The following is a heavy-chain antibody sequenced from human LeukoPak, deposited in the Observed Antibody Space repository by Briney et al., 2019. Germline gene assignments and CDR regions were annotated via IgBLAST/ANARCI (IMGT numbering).Heavy chain of an antibody. CDR3: ARLYHRDGYKLDY. J-gene: IGHJ4*02. D-gene: IGHD5-24*01. CDR2: IYTSGST. V-gene: IGHV4-61*02. CDR1: GGSISSGSYY. Sequence: NTSETLSLTCTVSGGSISSGSYYWSWIRQPAGKGLEWIGRIYTSGSTNYNPSLKSRVTISVDTSKNQFSLKLSSVTAADTAVYYCARLYHRDGYKLDYWGQGTLVTVSS.